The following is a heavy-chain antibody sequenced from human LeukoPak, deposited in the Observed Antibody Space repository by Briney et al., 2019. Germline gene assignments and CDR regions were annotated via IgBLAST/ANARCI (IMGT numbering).Heavy chain of an antibody. CDR1: GGSISFSY. Sequence: SETLSLTCTVSGGSISFSYWNWIRQPPGKGLEWIGYVYSSGKTNYNPSLKSRVTISVGTSKNQFSLKLSSVTAADTAVYYCAASKTTSLFIDYWGQGTLVTVSS. D-gene: IGHD4-11*01. CDR3: AASKTTSLFIDY. CDR2: VYSSGKT. J-gene: IGHJ4*02. V-gene: IGHV4-59*01.